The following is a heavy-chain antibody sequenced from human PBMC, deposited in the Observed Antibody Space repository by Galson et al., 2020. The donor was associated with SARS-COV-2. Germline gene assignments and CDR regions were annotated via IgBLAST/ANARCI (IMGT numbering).Heavy chain of an antibody. CDR1: GFTFRNYA. V-gene: IGHV3-30*04. CDR3: TRDVSGGASDI. D-gene: IGHD1-26*01. J-gene: IGHJ3*02. Sequence: GGSLRLSCVASGFTFRNYAIHWVRQAPGKGLEWLTVISHDGKIQVYADSVKGRFTISRDNSGNMVFLQMVSLRADDTALYYCTRDVSGGASDIWGQGTMVTVSS. CDR2: ISHDGKIQ.